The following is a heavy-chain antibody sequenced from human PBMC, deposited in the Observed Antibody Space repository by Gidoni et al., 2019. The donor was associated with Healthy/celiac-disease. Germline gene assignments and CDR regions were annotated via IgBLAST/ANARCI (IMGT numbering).Heavy chain of an antibody. J-gene: IGHJ6*02. Sequence: QVQLVESGGGVVQPGRSLRLACAAYGFTFSSYGMHWVRQAPGKGLEWVAVISYDGSNKYSAASVQGRFTISRDNSKNTLYLQMNSLRAEDTAVYYCAKAGAYDFWSGYSMDVWGQGTTVTVSS. CDR2: ISYDGSNK. CDR1: GFTFSSYG. V-gene: IGHV3-30*18. D-gene: IGHD3-3*01. CDR3: AKAGAYDFWSGYSMDV.